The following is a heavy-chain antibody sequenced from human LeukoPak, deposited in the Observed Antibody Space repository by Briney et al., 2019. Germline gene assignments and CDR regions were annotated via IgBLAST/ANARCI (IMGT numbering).Heavy chain of an antibody. Sequence: GGSLRLSCAASGFTFSSYSMNWVRQAPGKGLEWVSSISSSSSYIYYADSVKGRFTISRDNAKNSLYLQMNSLRAEDTAVYYCARDHDFGYYESSGSFYIWGQGTMVTVSS. CDR2: ISSSSSYI. V-gene: IGHV3-21*04. J-gene: IGHJ3*02. D-gene: IGHD3-22*01. CDR1: GFTFSSYS. CDR3: ARDHDFGYYESSGSFYI.